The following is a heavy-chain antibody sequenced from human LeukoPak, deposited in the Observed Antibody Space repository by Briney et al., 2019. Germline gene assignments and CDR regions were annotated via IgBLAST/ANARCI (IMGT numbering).Heavy chain of an antibody. CDR3: ARGAVEGATAKTYYYYYYMDV. Sequence: GGSLRLSCAASGFTVSSNYMSWVRQAPGKGLEWVSVIYSGGSTYYADSVKGRFTISRDNSKNTPYLQMNSLRAEDTAVYYCARGAVEGATAKTYYYYYYMDVWGKGTTVTISS. V-gene: IGHV3-53*01. D-gene: IGHD5-12*01. CDR2: IYSGGST. CDR1: GFTVSSNY. J-gene: IGHJ6*03.